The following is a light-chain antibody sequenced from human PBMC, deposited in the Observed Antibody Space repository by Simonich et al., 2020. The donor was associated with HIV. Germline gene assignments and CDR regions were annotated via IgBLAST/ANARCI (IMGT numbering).Light chain of an antibody. V-gene: IGLV2-14*03. J-gene: IGLJ2*01. CDR3: SSYTSSSTVV. CDR2: DVS. CDR1: SSDVGSYNY. Sequence: QSPLTQPASVSGSPGQSITISCTGTSSDVGSYNYVSWYQQHPGKAPKLMIYDVSKRPSGVSNRFSGSKSGNTASRTISGLQAEDEADYYCSSYTSSSTVVFGGGTKLTVL.